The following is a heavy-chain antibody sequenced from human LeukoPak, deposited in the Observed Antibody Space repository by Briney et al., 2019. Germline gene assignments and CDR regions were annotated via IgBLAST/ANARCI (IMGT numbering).Heavy chain of an antibody. CDR3: ARCLGGSGGSCFFDV. CDR2: IIPIFGTA. V-gene: IGHV1-69*06. CDR1: GGTFSSYA. J-gene: IGHJ6*04. Sequence: SVKVSCKASGGTFSSYAISWVRQAPGQGLEWMGGIIPIFGTANYAQKFQGRVTITADKSTSTAYMELSSLRSEDTAVYYCARCLGGSGGSCFFDVWGKGTTVTVSS. D-gene: IGHD2-15*01.